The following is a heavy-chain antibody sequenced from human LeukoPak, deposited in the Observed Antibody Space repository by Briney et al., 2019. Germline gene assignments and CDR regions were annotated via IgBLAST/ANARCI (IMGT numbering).Heavy chain of an antibody. CDR2: IYSGGST. CDR3: ARDRGDYVKVLDY. D-gene: IGHD4-17*01. V-gene: IGHV3-66*01. J-gene: IGHJ4*02. Sequence: SLSLSCAASVVAFRSFGMSTVPGSPGPGLRWVSVIYSGGSTYYADSVKGRFTISRDNSKNTLYLQMNSLRAEDTAVYYCARDRGDYVKVLDYWGQGTLVTVSS. CDR1: VVAFRSFG.